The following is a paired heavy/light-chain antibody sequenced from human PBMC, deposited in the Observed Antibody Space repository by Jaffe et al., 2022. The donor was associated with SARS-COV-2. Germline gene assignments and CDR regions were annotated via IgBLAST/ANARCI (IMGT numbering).Heavy chain of an antibody. Sequence: EVQLVESGGGLVQPGGSLRLSCAASDFTLSSYSMNWVRQAPGKGLEWISYISSSSSAIYYADSVKGRFTISRDNAKNLLYLQMNSLRAEDTAVYYCARELRLRWFDPWGQGTLVTVSS. V-gene: IGHV3-48*01. D-gene: IGHD2-15*01. CDR3: ARELRLRWFDP. CDR2: ISSSSSAI. CDR1: DFTLSSYS. J-gene: IGHJ5*02.
Light chain of an antibody. J-gene: IGKJ2*01. CDR3: QQSYSAPRT. V-gene: IGKV1-39*01. Sequence: DIQLTQSPSSLSGSIGDRVTITCRASQSVNIYLNWYQQKPGKAPKVVIYAASNLQSGVPSRFSGTGSGTDFTLTISSLQPEDFATYYCQQSYSAPRTFGQGTKLEIK. CDR1: QSVNIY. CDR2: AAS.